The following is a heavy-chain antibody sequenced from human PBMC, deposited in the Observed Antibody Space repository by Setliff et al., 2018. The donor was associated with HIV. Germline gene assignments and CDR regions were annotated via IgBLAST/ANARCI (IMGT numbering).Heavy chain of an antibody. V-gene: IGHV1-18*01. CDR2: ISPFNLKT. CDR1: GYIFSTYG. D-gene: IGHD3-10*01. Sequence: ASVKVSCKASGYIFSTYGINWVRQAPGQGLEWMGWISPFNLKTNFSQNFQGRVTLTTETSTSTVFLELRSLRSDDTAMYYCARGVGTHSLPYFFDFWGQGTLVTVSS. CDR3: ARGVGTHSLPYFFDF. J-gene: IGHJ4*02.